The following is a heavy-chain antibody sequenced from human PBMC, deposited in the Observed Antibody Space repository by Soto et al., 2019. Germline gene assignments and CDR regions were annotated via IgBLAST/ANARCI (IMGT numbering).Heavy chain of an antibody. Sequence: ASVKVSCKASGYTFTGYYMHWVRQAPGQGLEWMGWINPNSGGTNYAQKFRGRVTMTRDTSISTAYMELSRLRSDDTAVYYCARYMVRGVIGAFDIWGQGTMVTVSS. CDR2: INPNSGGT. V-gene: IGHV1-2*02. J-gene: IGHJ3*02. CDR3: ARYMVRGVIGAFDI. D-gene: IGHD3-10*01. CDR1: GYTFTGYY.